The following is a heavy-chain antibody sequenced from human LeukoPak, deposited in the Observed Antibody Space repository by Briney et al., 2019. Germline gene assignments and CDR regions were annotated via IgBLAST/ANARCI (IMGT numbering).Heavy chain of an antibody. CDR1: GFTFSSYW. Sequence: GGSLRLSCTASGFTFSSYWMSWVRQAPGKGLEWVANIKQDGSEEYYVDSVKGRFTISRDNAKNSLYLQMNSLRAEDTAVYYCARGLGSRSGAGDYWGQGTPVTVSS. D-gene: IGHD6-6*01. J-gene: IGHJ4*02. V-gene: IGHV3-7*01. CDR3: ARGLGSRSGAGDY. CDR2: IKQDGSEE.